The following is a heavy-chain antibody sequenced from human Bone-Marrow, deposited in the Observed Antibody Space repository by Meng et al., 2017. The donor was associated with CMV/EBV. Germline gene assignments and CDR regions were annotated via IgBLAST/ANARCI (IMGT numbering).Heavy chain of an antibody. Sequence: GSLRLSCTVSGYSISSGYYWGWIRQPPGKGLEWIGSIYHSGSTYYNPSLKSRVTMSVDTSNIQFSLKLSSVTAADTAVYYCTRRRKQGGFDPWGQGTLVTVSS. J-gene: IGHJ5*02. V-gene: IGHV4-38-2*02. CDR1: GYSISSGYY. CDR3: TRRRKQGGFDP. CDR2: IYHSGST.